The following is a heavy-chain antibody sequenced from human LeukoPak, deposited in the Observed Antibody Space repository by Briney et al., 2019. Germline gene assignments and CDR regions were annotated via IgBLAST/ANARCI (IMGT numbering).Heavy chain of an antibody. CDR1: GYTFTSYY. CDR2: INPSGGST. CDR3: ARDRSPVVVVAATDTLDY. Sequence: ASVKVSCKASGYTFTSYYMHWVRQAPGQGLEWMGIINPSGGSTSYAQKFQGRVTMTRDTSTSTVYMELSSLRSEDTAVYYCARDRSPVVVVAATDTLDYWGQGTLVTVSS. D-gene: IGHD2-15*01. V-gene: IGHV1-46*01. J-gene: IGHJ4*02.